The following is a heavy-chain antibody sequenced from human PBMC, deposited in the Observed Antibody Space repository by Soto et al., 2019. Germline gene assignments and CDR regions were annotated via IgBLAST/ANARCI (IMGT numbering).Heavy chain of an antibody. J-gene: IGHJ6*02. V-gene: IGHV4-59*08. CDR2: IYYSGTT. CDR1: GGSISNYY. CDR3: ARQSGGYYCYVMDV. Sequence: SETLSLTCTVSGGSISNYYWSWIRQPPGKGLEWIGYIYYSGTTNYSPSLKSRVTISVDTSKNQFSLKLSSVTAADTAIYYCARQSGGYYCYVMDVWGQGTAVIVS. D-gene: IGHD1-26*01.